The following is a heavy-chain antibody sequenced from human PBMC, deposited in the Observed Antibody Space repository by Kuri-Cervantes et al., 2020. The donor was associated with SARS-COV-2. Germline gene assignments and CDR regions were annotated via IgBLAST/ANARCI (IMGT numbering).Heavy chain of an antibody. CDR1: GYTFRNND. CDR2: VNPDNGRA. V-gene: IGHV1-8*01. D-gene: IGHD1-7*01. J-gene: IGHJ6*03. Sequence: ASVKVSCKASGYTFRNNDINWVRQAPGQGLEWVGWVNPDNGRAGFAEKFQGRVTISSDTSMNTVYLDLYSLRSGDTAVYYCARGVRGNWDSQHNYYYYMDVWGKGTTVTV. CDR3: ARGVRGNWDSQHNYYYYMDV.